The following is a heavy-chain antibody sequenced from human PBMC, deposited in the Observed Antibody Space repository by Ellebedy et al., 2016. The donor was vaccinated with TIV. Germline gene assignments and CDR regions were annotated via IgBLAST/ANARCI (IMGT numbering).Heavy chain of an antibody. CDR2: IYSSGHT. CDR3: ARHSPSEPNWFNP. D-gene: IGHD2-21*01. CDR1: GDSISRFY. V-gene: IGHV4-4*07. Sequence: SETLSLTXTVSGDSISRFYWSWIRHPAGKALEWIGRIYSSGHTNYNPSLRSRVTMSLDTSKSQLSLKLTSVTAADTAVYYCARHSPSEPNWFNPWGQGTLVTVSS. J-gene: IGHJ5*02.